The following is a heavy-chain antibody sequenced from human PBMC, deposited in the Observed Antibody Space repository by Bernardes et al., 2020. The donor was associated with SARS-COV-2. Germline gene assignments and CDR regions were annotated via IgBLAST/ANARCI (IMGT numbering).Heavy chain of an antibody. J-gene: IGHJ4*02. D-gene: IGHD4-17*01. CDR2: ISSNSRSI. V-gene: IGHV3-48*02. CDR1: GFRFSTCS. Sequence: GGTLRLSCAASGFRFSTCSMNWVRRGPGKGLEWVSFISSNSRSIKYADSVKGRFTISRDNGKNSLYLQMNSLRDEDTAVYSCAGQNPYGNLEYWGQGTLVAVSS. CDR3: AGQNPYGNLEY.